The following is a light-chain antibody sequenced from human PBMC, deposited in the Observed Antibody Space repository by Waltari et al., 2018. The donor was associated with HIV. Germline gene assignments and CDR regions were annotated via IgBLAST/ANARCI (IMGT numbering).Light chain of an antibody. CDR3: ASWDDTLGVV. CDR2: SNS. Sequence: QSVLTQPPSASGTPGQRVTISCSGSPSNIGNNSVNCYQQFPESAPKLLLSSNSQRPLGVPDRFSGSKSGSSASLAISGPQADDEAHYYCASWDDTLGVVFGGGTTLTVL. CDR1: PSNIGNNS. V-gene: IGLV1-44*01. J-gene: IGLJ2*01.